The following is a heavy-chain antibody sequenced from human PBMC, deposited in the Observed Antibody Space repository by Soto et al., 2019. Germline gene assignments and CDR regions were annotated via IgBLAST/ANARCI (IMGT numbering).Heavy chain of an antibody. V-gene: IGHV4-34*01. CDR3: ARGTAPYSYGSGSYYKGAFDI. CDR1: GGSFSGYY. Sequence: QVQLQQWGAGLLKPSETLSLTCAVYGGSFSGYYWSWIRQPPGKGLEWIGEINHSGSTNYNPSLTSRVTISIDTPKNQLSLKLSSVTAADTAVYYCARGTAPYSYGSGSYYKGAFDIWGQGTMVTVSS. J-gene: IGHJ3*02. CDR2: INHSGST. D-gene: IGHD3-10*01.